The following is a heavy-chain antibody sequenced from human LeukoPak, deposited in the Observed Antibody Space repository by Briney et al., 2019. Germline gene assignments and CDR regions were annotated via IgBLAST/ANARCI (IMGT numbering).Heavy chain of an antibody. Sequence: ASVKVSCKASGYTFTSYDINWVRQATGQGLEWMGWMNPNSGNTGYAQKFQGRVTMTRNTSISTAYMELSSLRAEDTAVYYCVRDGRSGWHFDHWGQGTRVTVSS. CDR1: GYTFTSYD. CDR3: VRDGRSGWHFDH. V-gene: IGHV1-8*01. D-gene: IGHD6-19*01. CDR2: MNPNSGNT. J-gene: IGHJ4*02.